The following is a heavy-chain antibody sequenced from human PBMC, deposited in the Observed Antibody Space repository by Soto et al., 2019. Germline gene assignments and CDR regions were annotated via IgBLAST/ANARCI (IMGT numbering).Heavy chain of an antibody. CDR2: IKSKTHGGAI. CDR1: GLPLISAR. V-gene: IGHV3-15*01. D-gene: IGHD3-10*01. Sequence: SLTISCAPSGLPLISARMTWVRQATGKGLEWVGRIKSKTHGGAIDYGAPVKNRCTISRDDSKNTLYLQMNSLKTEDTAVYYFTTAGPHRGSSIGSDLLGHGTLVPVSS. CDR3: TTAGPHRGSSIGSDL. J-gene: IGHJ5*02.